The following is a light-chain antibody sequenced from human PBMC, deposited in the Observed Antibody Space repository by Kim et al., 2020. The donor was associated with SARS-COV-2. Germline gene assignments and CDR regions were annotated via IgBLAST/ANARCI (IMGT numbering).Light chain of an antibody. V-gene: IGLV1-40*01. Sequence: GVTIACTGSSSNIGAGYDVHWYQQLPGTAPKLLIYGNSNRPSGVPDRFSGSKSGTSASLAITGLQAEDEADYYCQSYDSSLSGWVFGGGTQLTVL. CDR1: SSNIGAGYD. CDR3: QSYDSSLSGWV. J-gene: IGLJ3*02. CDR2: GNS.